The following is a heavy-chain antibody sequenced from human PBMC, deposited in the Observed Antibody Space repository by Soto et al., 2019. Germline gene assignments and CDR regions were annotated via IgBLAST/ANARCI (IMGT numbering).Heavy chain of an antibody. J-gene: IGHJ4*02. CDR2: LRPRTGNT. D-gene: IGHD3-10*01. V-gene: IGHV1-46*01. CDR1: GYSFTDYY. Sequence: GASVMVSCRASGYSFTDYYIHWVRQAPGQGLEWLGILRPRTGNTAYAQRFQGRVTMTSDTSTSTLYMELTSLRSEDTAVYYCARDPNESFKFDYWGQGTQVTVSS. CDR3: ARDPNESFKFDY.